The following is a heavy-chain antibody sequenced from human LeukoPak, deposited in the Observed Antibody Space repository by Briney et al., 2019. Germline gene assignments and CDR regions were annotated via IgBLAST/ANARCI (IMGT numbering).Heavy chain of an antibody. CDR1: GGSISSSSYF. D-gene: IGHD6-19*01. Sequence: SETLSLTCTVSGGSISSSSYFWGWIRQPPGKGLEYIGSVYRSGNTYNNPSLESRVTISLDTSRNQFSLKLTSVTAADTAVYYCARGGQIVPAIAVVWGQGTLVTVSS. CDR2: VYRSGNT. J-gene: IGHJ4*02. V-gene: IGHV4-39*07. CDR3: ARGGQIVPAIAVV.